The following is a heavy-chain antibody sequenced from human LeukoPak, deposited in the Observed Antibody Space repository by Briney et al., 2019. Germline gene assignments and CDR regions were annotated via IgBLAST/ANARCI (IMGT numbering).Heavy chain of an antibody. J-gene: IGHJ4*02. CDR1: GFNFSSYE. CDR3: ARVFSNPTGNDY. CDR2: ISNSGNTI. D-gene: IGHD1-1*01. V-gene: IGHV3-48*03. Sequence: PGGSLRLSCAAAGFNFSSYEMNWVRQAPGKGLEWVSYISNSGNTIFYADSVKGRFTISRDNGKNSLYLKMNSLRAEDTAVYYCARVFSNPTGNDYWGQGTLVTVSS.